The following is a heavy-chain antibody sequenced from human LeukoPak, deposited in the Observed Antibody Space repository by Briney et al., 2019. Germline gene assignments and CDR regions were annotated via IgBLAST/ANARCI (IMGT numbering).Heavy chain of an antibody. V-gene: IGHV3-30*18. CDR1: GFTFSSYG. CDR3: GKGVGSTGSYFDY. Sequence: GGSLRLSCAASGFTFSSYGIHWVRQAPGKGLEWVAVISYDGSTIYYADSVKGRFTISRDDSKATLYLQMSSMRADDTAVYYCGKGVGSTGSYFDYWGQGTLVTVSS. J-gene: IGHJ4*02. CDR2: ISYDGSTI. D-gene: IGHD1-26*01.